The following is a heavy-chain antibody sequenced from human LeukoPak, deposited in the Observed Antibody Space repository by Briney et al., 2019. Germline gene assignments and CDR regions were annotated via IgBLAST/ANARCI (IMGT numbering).Heavy chain of an antibody. J-gene: IGHJ5*02. V-gene: IGHV1-18*01. CDR3: ARQKMASISYGSWFDP. CDR1: GYTFTSYG. D-gene: IGHD4-17*01. CDR2: ISAYNGNT. Sequence: ASVEVSCKASGYTFTSYGISWVRQAPGQGLEWMGWISAYNGNTNYAQKLQGRVTMTTDTSTSTAYMELRSLRSDDTAVYYCARQKMASISYGSWFDPWGQGTLVTVSS.